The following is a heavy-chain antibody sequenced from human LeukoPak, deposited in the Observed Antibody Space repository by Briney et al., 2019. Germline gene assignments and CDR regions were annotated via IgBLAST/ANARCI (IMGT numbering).Heavy chain of an antibody. J-gene: IGHJ4*02. CDR2: INIDGSST. CDR1: GFTFSSSW. CDR3: ARTLILYFLDY. D-gene: IGHD3-16*01. Sequence: GSLRLSCAASGFTFSSSWMHWARQAPGKGLVWVSRINIDGSSTNYADSVKGRFTISRDNAKNTLYLQMNSLRAEDTAVYYCARTLILYFLDYWGQGTLVTVSS. V-gene: IGHV3-74*01.